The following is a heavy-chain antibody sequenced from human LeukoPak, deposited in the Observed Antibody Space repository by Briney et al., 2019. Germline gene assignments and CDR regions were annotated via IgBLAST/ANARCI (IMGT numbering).Heavy chain of an antibody. J-gene: IGHJ4*02. CDR3: ARYDGSGSKQGYFHY. D-gene: IGHD3-10*01. CDR1: GLTVSNNY. Sequence: PGGSLRLSCAASGLTVSNNYISWVSQGPGKGLEWVSVIYSGGSTYYADSVKGRFTISRDNSKNTVYLQMNSLRADDTAVYYCARYDGSGSKQGYFHYWGQGTLVTVSS. CDR2: IYSGGST. V-gene: IGHV3-66*01.